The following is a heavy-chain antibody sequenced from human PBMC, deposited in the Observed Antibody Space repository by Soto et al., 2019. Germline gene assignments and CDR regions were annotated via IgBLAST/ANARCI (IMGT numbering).Heavy chain of an antibody. Sequence: QVQLQQWGAGLLKPSETLSLTCAVYGGSFSGYYWSWIRQPPGKGLEWIGEINHSGSTNYNPSLKSPXPIXVXKSKHQFSLKLSSVTAADTAVYYCARGIWLRSSFDYWGQGTLVTVSS. CDR2: INHSGST. D-gene: IGHD5-12*01. CDR3: ARGIWLRSSFDY. J-gene: IGHJ4*02. V-gene: IGHV4-34*01. CDR1: GGSFSGYY.